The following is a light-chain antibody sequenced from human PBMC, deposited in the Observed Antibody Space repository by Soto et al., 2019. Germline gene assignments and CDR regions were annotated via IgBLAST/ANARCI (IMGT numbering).Light chain of an antibody. CDR3: QQYNDWPRT. J-gene: IGKJ1*01. CDR2: GAY. Sequence: EIVMTQSPATLSVSPGERATLSCRASQSVSSNLAWYQQKPGQPPRVLIYGAYTRATGIPARFSGSGSGTEFTLTISSLQSKDFAVYYCQQYNDWPRTFGQGTKVEIK. V-gene: IGKV3-15*01. CDR1: QSVSSN.